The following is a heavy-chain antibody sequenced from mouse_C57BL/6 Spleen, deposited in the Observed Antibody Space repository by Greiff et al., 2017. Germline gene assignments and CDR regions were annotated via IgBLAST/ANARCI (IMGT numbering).Heavy chain of an antibody. V-gene: IGHV1-9*01. Sequence: QVQLQPSGAELTKNGASVMLSCKATGHTFNGYWTEGVKQRPGHGLEWIGESLPGSGSTNYNEKFKGKATFTADTSSNTAYMQLSSLTTEDSAIYYCARSYYYAMDYWGQGTSVTVSS. CDR1: GHTFNGYW. CDR2: SLPGSGST. CDR3: ARSYYYAMDY. J-gene: IGHJ4*01.